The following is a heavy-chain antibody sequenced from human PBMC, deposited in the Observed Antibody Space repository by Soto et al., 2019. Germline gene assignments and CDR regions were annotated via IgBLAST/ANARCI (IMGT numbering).Heavy chain of an antibody. CDR1: GFTFSNAW. V-gene: IGHV3-15*01. J-gene: IGHJ4*01. D-gene: IGHD6-19*01. CDR3: STDSRGSYSSLWCYFDY. CDR2: IKSKTDGGTT. Sequence: GGSLRLSCAASGFTFSNAWRSWVRQAPGKGLEWVGRIKSKTDGGTTDYPSPEKGRFTTSRDDSKNTLYLQMNSLKTEDAAVYCGSTDSRGSYSSLWCYFDYWGHGTLVTVSS.